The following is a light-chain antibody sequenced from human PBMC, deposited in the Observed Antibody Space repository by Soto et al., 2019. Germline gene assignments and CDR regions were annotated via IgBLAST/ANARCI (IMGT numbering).Light chain of an antibody. CDR3: SSYTSSSTVL. Sequence: QSALTQPASVSGSPGQSITISCTGASSEVGGYDYVSWYPQYPGKAPELMIYDVSNRPSGVSNPFSGYKSGNTASLTISGLQSEDEADYYCSSYTSSSTVLFGGGTKVTVL. CDR2: DVS. CDR1: SSEVGGYDY. V-gene: IGLV2-14*01. J-gene: IGLJ2*01.